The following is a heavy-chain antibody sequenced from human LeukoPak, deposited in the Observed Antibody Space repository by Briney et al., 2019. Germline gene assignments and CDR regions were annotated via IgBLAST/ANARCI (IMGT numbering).Heavy chain of an antibody. CDR2: ISSSSSYI. CDR3: ARASSSWYYFDY. J-gene: IGHJ4*02. CDR1: GFTFSSYG. V-gene: IGHV3-21*01. Sequence: GGSLRLSCAASGFTFSSYGMHWVRQAPGKGLEWVSSISSSSSYIYYADSMKGRFTISRDNAKNSLYLQMNSLRAEDTAVYYCARASSSWYYFDYWGQGTLVTVSS. D-gene: IGHD6-13*01.